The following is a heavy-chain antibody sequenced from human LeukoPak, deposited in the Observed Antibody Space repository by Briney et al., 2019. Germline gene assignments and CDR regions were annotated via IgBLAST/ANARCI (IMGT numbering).Heavy chain of an antibody. CDR2: INPNSGGT. CDR1: GYTFTGYY. Sequence: ASVKVSCKASGYTFTGYYMHWVRQAPGQGLEWMGWINPNSGGTDYAQKFQGRVTMTRDTSISTAYMELSGLRSDDTAVYYCARDQVARDIVLILAATGTIDYWGQGTLVTVSS. D-gene: IGHD2-15*01. CDR3: ARDQVARDIVLILAATGTIDY. V-gene: IGHV1-2*02. J-gene: IGHJ4*02.